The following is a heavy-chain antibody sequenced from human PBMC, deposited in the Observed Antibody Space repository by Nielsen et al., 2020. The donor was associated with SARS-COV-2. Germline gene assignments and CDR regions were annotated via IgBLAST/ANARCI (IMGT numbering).Heavy chain of an antibody. Sequence: WIRQPPRKALEWLAHIFSNDEKSYSTSLKSRLTISKDTSKSQVVLTMTNMDPVDTATYYCARMNYCSSTSCYIGYYYYMDVWGKGTTVTVSS. J-gene: IGHJ6*03. D-gene: IGHD2-2*02. CDR2: IFSNDEK. CDR3: ARMNYCSSTSCYIGYYYYMDV. V-gene: IGHV2-26*01.